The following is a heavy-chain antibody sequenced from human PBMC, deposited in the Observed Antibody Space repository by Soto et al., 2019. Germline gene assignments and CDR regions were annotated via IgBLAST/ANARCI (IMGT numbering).Heavy chain of an antibody. CDR2: ISGSGGST. V-gene: IGHV3-23*01. D-gene: IGHD3-3*01. Sequence: XASLRLSCAASGFTFSSYAMSWVRQAPGKGLEWVSAISGSGGSTYYADSVKGRFTISRDNSKNTLYLQMNSLRAEDTAVYYCAKVHAYYDFWSGYYDFDYWGQGTLVTVSS. J-gene: IGHJ4*02. CDR1: GFTFSSYA. CDR3: AKVHAYYDFWSGYYDFDY.